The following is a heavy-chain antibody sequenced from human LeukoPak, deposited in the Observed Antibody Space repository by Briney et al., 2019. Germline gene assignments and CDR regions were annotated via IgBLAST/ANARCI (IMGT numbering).Heavy chain of an antibody. V-gene: IGHV3-48*02. D-gene: IGHD2-15*01. Sequence: GGSLRLSCAASGFTFSSYSMNWVRQAPGKGLEWVSYISSSSSTIYYADSVKGRFTISRDNAKNSLYLQMNSLRDEDTAVYYCARFRRYCSGGSCYSDAFDIWGQGTIDSVSS. J-gene: IGHJ3*02. CDR3: ARFRRYCSGGSCYSDAFDI. CDR2: ISSSSSTI. CDR1: GFTFSSYS.